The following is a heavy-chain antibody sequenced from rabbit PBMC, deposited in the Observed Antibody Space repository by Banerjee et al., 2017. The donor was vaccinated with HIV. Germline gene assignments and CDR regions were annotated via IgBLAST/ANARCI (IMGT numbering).Heavy chain of an antibody. Sequence: QLEESGGGLVQPGGSLTLSCKASGFSLSNKYVMCWVRQAPGKGLEWIGYIDPVFGSTYYASWVNGRFTISSHNAQNTLYLQLNSLTAADTATYFCVVSDSWNDDYFGLWGPGTLVTVS. CDR1: GFSLSNKY. CDR2: IDPVFGST. CDR3: VVSDSWNDDYFGL. J-gene: IGHJ4*01. V-gene: IGHV1S7*01. D-gene: IGHD2-1*01.